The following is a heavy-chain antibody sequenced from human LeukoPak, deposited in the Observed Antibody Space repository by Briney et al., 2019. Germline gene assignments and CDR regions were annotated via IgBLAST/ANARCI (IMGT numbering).Heavy chain of an antibody. D-gene: IGHD6-19*01. Sequence: GGSLRPSCAASGFTFSGYWMHWVRQAPGKGLVWVSRINSDGSSTSYADSVKGRFTISRDNAKNTLYLQMNSLRAEDTAVYYCARRIAVAGNFDYWGQGTLVTVSS. V-gene: IGHV3-74*01. CDR3: ARRIAVAGNFDY. CDR2: INSDGSST. J-gene: IGHJ4*02. CDR1: GFTFSGYW.